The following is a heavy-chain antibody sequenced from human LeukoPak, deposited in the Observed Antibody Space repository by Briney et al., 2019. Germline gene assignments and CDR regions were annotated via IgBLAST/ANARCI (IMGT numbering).Heavy chain of an antibody. J-gene: IGHJ4*02. CDR2: INPNSGGT. V-gene: IGHV1-2*06. D-gene: IGHD1-26*01. Sequence: ASVKVSCKASGYTFAGYYMHWVRQAHGQGLEWMGRINPNSGGTNYAQKFQGRVTMTRDTSISTAYMELSRLRSDDTAVYYCASQGWGSGSYRIDYWGQGTLVTVSS. CDR3: ASQGWGSGSYRIDY. CDR1: GYTFAGYY.